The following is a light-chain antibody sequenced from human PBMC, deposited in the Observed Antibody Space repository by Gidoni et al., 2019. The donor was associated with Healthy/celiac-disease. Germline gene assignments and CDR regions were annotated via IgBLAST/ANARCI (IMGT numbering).Light chain of an antibody. CDR3: PQSYSTGWT. J-gene: IGKJ1*01. CDR2: AAS. Sequence: DIQMTQSPSSLSASVGDRVTITCRASQSISSYLNWYQQKPGKAPKLLIYAASILQSGVPSRCSGSLSVTDFPLTISSLQPEDFSTYYCPQSYSTGWTFGQWTKVEIK. V-gene: IGKV1-39*01. CDR1: QSISSY.